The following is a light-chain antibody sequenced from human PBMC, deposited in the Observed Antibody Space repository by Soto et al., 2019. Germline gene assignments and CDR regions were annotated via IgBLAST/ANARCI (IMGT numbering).Light chain of an antibody. J-gene: IGKJ1*01. Sequence: VIARAQGRLTCSLGVFATLSCTASRSVSSSYLAWYQQKPGQAPRLLIYGASSRATGIPDRFSCSGSRTDFTLTISRLEPEDFAVYYCQQYGSSTWTFGQGTKV. CDR1: RSVSSSY. CDR3: QQYGSSTWT. CDR2: GAS. V-gene: IGKV3-20*01.